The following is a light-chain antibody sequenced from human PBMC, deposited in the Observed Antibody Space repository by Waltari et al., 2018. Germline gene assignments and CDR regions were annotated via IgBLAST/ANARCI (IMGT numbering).Light chain of an antibody. CDR3: QQYGSSYT. V-gene: IGKV3-20*01. CDR2: GAS. Sequence: EIVLTPSPGTLSLSPGERATLSCRASQSVSSGYLAWYQQNPGQAPRLLIYGASSRATGIPDRFSGSGSGTGFTLTISRLEPEDFAVYYCQQYGSSYTFGQGTKLEIK. CDR1: QSVSSGY. J-gene: IGKJ2*01.